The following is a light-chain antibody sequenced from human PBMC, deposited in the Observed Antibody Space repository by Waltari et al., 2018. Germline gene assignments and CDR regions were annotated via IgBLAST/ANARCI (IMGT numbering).Light chain of an antibody. CDR2: RTN. J-gene: IGLJ3*02. CDR3: VMYVGSGIWV. Sequence: QTVVTQEPSFSVSPGGTVTPPCGLTPGSVPSGPYSGWYQQTPGQAPRTLIYRTNTRSSGVPDRFSGSIVGNKAALTITGAQADDESDYYCVMYVGSGIWVFGGGTKLTVL. V-gene: IGLV8-61*01. CDR1: PGSVPSGPY.